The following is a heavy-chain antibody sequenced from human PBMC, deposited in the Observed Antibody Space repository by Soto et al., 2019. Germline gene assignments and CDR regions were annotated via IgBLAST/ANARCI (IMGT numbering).Heavy chain of an antibody. CDR1: GFIFSTYG. D-gene: IGHD5-18*01. V-gene: IGHV3-33*01. CDR3: ARDTQSLQPWFNFDC. J-gene: IGHJ4*02. Sequence: QVQLVESGGGVVQPGRSLRLSCAASGFIFSTYGMHWVRQAPGKGLEWVAVIWYDGSNKYYADSVKGRFTISRDNSKKTLYLQRNSLRAEDTAVYYCARDTQSLQPWFNFDCWGQGTLVTVS. CDR2: IWYDGSNK.